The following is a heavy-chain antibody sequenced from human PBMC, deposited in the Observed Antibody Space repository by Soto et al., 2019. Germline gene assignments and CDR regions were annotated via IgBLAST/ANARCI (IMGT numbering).Heavy chain of an antibody. V-gene: IGHV5-51*01. Sequence: PGESLKISCKGSGYSFTSYWIGWVRQMPGKGLEWMGIIYPGDSDTRYSPSFQGQVTISADKSISTAYLQWSSLKASDTAMYYCARPAYGSGPAYGMDVWGQGTTVTVSS. CDR1: GYSFTSYW. CDR2: IYPGDSDT. CDR3: ARPAYGSGPAYGMDV. D-gene: IGHD3-10*01. J-gene: IGHJ6*02.